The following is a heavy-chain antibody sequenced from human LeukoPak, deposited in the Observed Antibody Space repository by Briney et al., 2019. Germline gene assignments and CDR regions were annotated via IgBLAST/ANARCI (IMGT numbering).Heavy chain of an antibody. D-gene: IGHD3-22*01. V-gene: IGHV4-61*02. CDR2: IYTSGST. Sequence: SETLSLTCTVSGGSISSGSYYWSWIRQPAGKGLEWIGRIYTSGSTNYNPSLKSRVTISVDTSKNQFSLKLSSVTAADTAVYYCARDGSGYSFDHWGQGTLVTVSS. CDR3: ARDGSGYSFDH. J-gene: IGHJ4*02. CDR1: GGSISSGSYY.